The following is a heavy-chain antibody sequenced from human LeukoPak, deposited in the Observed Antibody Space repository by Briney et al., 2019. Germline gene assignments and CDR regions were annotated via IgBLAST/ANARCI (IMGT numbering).Heavy chain of an antibody. J-gene: IGHJ4*02. V-gene: IGHV4-34*01. CDR3: ASGNRDFWSGYRFDY. D-gene: IGHD3-3*01. CDR2: INHSGST. CDR1: GGSFSGYY. Sequence: SETLSLTCAVYGGSFSGYYWSWIRQPPGKGLEWIGEINHSGSTNYNPSLKSRVTISVDTSKNQFSLKLSSVTAADTAVYYCASGNRDFWSGYRFDYWGQGTLVTVSS.